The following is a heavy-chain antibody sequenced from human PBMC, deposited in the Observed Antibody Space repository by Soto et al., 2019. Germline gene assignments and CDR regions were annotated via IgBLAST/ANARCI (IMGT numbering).Heavy chain of an antibody. V-gene: IGHV1-3*01. CDR2: INAGNGNT. CDR3: ARAVRDYYYCYMDV. CDR1: GYTFTSYA. J-gene: IGHJ6*03. Sequence: QVQLVQSGAEVKKPGASVKVSCKASGYTFTSYAMHWVRQAPGQRLEWMGWINAGNGNTKYSQKFQGRVTITRDTSVSTAYMELSSLRSEDTAVYYCARAVRDYYYCYMDVWGKGTTVTVSS. D-gene: IGHD6-6*01.